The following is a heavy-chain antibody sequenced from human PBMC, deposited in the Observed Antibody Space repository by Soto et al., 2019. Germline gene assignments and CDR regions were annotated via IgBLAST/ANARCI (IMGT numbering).Heavy chain of an antibody. Sequence: QLQLQESGPGLVKPSETLSLTCTVSGGSISSSSFHWGWIRQPPGKGLEWIGSIYYSGSTYYSPSLKSRVAIAVDTSKNQFSLKLSSVTAADTAVYYCARRERAAGTDWWFDPWGQGTLVTVSS. D-gene: IGHD6-13*01. V-gene: IGHV4-39*01. CDR3: ARRERAAGTDWWFDP. CDR2: IYYSGST. J-gene: IGHJ5*02. CDR1: GGSISSSSFH.